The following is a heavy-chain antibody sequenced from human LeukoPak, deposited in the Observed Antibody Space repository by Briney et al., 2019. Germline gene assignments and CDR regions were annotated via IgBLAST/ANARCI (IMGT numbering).Heavy chain of an antibody. Sequence: PGGSLRLSCAASGFTFSSYAMTWVRQAPGKGLEWVSTIRASGGSTYYADSWMGRFTVSRGNSMTTLYLQMNSLRAEDTAVYYCAKGGYTSPFDYWGQGTLVTVSS. V-gene: IGHV3-23*01. D-gene: IGHD2-2*02. CDR3: AKGGYTSPFDY. CDR1: GFTFSSYA. J-gene: IGHJ4*02. CDR2: IRASGGST.